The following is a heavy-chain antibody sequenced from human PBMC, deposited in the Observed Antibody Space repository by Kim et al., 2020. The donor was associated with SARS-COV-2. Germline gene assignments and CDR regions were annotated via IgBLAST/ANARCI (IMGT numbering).Heavy chain of an antibody. J-gene: IGHJ3*01. CDR2: IHNSGGT. CDR1: GGSITIYY. V-gene: IGHV4-59*01. Sequence: SETLSLTCSVSGGSITIYYWTWIRQAPGKGLEWIAYIHNSGGTDYNPSLKSRVAISEDTSKNQVSLKLSSLTAADTAVYYCARLNYYGSGSFFDFWGQGASVPV. CDR3: ARLNYYGSGSFFDF. D-gene: IGHD3-10*01.